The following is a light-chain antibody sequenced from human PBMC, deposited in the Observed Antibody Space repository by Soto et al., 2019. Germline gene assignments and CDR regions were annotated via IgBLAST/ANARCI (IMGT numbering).Light chain of an antibody. CDR2: GAS. CDR1: QSVSSN. V-gene: IGKV3-15*01. J-gene: IGKJ1*01. CDR3: QQYNNWPPWT. Sequence: EIVMTQSPATLSVSPGERATLSCRASQSVSSNLAWYQQKPGQAPRLLISGASTRATGIPARCSGSGSGTEFTLTISSLQSEDFGVYYCQQYNNWPPWTFGQGTKVEI.